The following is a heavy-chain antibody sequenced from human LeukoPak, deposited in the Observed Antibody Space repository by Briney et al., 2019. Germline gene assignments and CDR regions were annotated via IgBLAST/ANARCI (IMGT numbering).Heavy chain of an antibody. J-gene: IGHJ6*04. D-gene: IGHD3-10*02. CDR3: AELGITMIGGV. CDR1: GFTFSGSA. CDR2: IKQDGSEK. Sequence: GGSLRLSCAASGFTFSGSAMHWVRQASGKGLEWVANIKQDGSEKYYVDPVKGRFTISRDNAKNSLYLQMNSLRAEDTAVYYCAELGITMIGGVWGKGTTVTISS. V-gene: IGHV3-7*01.